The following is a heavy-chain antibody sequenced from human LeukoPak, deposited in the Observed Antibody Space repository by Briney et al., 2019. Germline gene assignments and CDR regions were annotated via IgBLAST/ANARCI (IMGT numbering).Heavy chain of an antibody. CDR2: ISYSGST. Sequence: SETLSLTCTVSGGSISSCYWSWIRQPPGKGLEWIGYISYSGSTNYSPSLKSRVTISVDTSKNQFSLKLSSVTAADTAVYYCARGYYDSSGYWLSYFDYWGQGTLVTVSS. V-gene: IGHV4-59*01. CDR3: ARGYYDSSGYWLSYFDY. J-gene: IGHJ4*02. D-gene: IGHD3-22*01. CDR1: GGSISSCY.